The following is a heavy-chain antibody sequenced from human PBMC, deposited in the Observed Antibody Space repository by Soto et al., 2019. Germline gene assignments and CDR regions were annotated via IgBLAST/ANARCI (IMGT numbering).Heavy chain of an antibody. V-gene: IGHV3-21*01. CDR1: GFTFTTAW. CDR2: ISSSSSYI. CDR3: ALTLVRESPLVGYFDY. Sequence: PGGSLRLSCAASGFTFTTAWINWVRQAPGKGLEWVSSISSSSSYIYYADSVKGRFTISRDNAKNSLYLQMNSLRAEDTAVYYCALTLVRESPLVGYFDYWGQGTLVTVSS. J-gene: IGHJ4*02. D-gene: IGHD3-10*01.